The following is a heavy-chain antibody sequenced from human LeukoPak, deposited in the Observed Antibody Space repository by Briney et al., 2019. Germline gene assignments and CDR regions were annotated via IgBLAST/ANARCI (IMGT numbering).Heavy chain of an antibody. CDR3: ARRGRITQRFDY. Sequence: PSETLSLTCTVSAGSISSSSYYWVWIRQPPGKGLEWIGSIYYNGSTYYSPSLKSRVSISVDKSKNQFSLRLSSVTATDTAVYHCARRGRITQRFDYWGQGTLVTVSS. V-gene: IGHV4-39*01. CDR1: AGSISSSSYY. CDR2: IYYNGST. J-gene: IGHJ4*02.